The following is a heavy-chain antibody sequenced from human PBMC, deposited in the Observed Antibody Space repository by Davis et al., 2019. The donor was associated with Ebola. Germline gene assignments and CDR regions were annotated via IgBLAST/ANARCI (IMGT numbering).Heavy chain of an antibody. CDR3: ARGPSTGNSFSY. J-gene: IGHJ4*02. Sequence: GGSLRLSCVASGFTFDDYGMSWVRQAPGKGLEWVAFIRYDGSNKYYADSVKGRFTISRDNAKNSLYLQMNSLRAEDTAVYYCARGPSTGNSFSYWGQGTLVTVSS. CDR2: IRYDGSNK. D-gene: IGHD6-13*01. V-gene: IGHV3-30*02. CDR1: GFTFDDYG.